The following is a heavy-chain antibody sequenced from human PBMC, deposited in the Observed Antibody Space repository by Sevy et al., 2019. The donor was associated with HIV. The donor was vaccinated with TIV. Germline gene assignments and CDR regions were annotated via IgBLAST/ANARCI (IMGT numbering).Heavy chain of an antibody. Sequence: GESLKISCKGSGYSFTSYWIGWVRQMPGKGLEWMGIIYPGDSDTRYSPSFQGQVTISADKSISTAYLQWSSLKASDTAMYYCARHLGQWLEIDAFDIWGQGTMVTVSS. J-gene: IGHJ3*02. D-gene: IGHD6-19*01. CDR3: ARHLGQWLEIDAFDI. CDR1: GYSFTSYW. CDR2: IYPGDSDT. V-gene: IGHV5-51*01.